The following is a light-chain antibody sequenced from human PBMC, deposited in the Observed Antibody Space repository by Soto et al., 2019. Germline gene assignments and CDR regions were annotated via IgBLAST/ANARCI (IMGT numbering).Light chain of an antibody. CDR2: DVS. CDR3: SSYTSSSTVV. CDR1: SSDVGGYSY. V-gene: IGLV2-14*01. Sequence: QSVLTQPASMSGSPGQSITISCTGTSSDVGGYSYVSWYQQHPGKAPKLMIYDVSNRPSGVSNRFSGSKSGNTASLTISGLQAEDEADYYCSSYTSSSTVVFGGGTKLTVL. J-gene: IGLJ2*01.